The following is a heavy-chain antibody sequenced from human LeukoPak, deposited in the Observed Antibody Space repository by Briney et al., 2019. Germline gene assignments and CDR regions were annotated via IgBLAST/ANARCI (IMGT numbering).Heavy chain of an antibody. CDR1: GFTFGSYA. CDR3: AKDRIAVAGAFDI. Sequence: GRSLRLSCAVSGFTFGSYAVRWVRQAAGRGREWVSAMSGRGGSTYYADSVKGRFTIYRDNSKNTMYLQMNSLRAEDTAVYYCAKDRIAVAGAFDIWGQGTMVTVSS. V-gene: IGHV3-23*01. J-gene: IGHJ3*02. D-gene: IGHD6-19*01. CDR2: MSGRGGST.